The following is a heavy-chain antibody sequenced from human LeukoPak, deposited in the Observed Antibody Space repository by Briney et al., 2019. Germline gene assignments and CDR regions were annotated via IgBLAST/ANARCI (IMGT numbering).Heavy chain of an antibody. CDR3: AKDSVVPAAPASNWFDP. CDR2: ISGSGGST. CDR1: GFTFSSYA. D-gene: IGHD2-2*01. J-gene: IGHJ5*02. V-gene: IGHV3-23*01. Sequence: PGGSLRLSCAASGFTFSSYAMSWVRQAPGKGLAWVSAISGSGGSTYYADSVKGRFTISRDNSKNTLYLQMNSLRAEDTAVYYCAKDSVVPAAPASNWFDPWGQGTLVTVSS.